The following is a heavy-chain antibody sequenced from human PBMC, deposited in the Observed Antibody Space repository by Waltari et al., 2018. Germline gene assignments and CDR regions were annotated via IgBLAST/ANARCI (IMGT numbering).Heavy chain of an antibody. CDR2: ISGSGGST. CDR3: AKFYCSSTSCYGLGPSDY. D-gene: IGHD2-2*01. V-gene: IGHV3-23*01. J-gene: IGHJ4*02. Sequence: EVQLLESGGGLVQPGGSLRLSCAASGFTFSSYAMRWVRQAPGKGLEWVSAISGSGGSTYYADSVKGRFTISRDNSKNTLYLQMNSLRAEDTAVYYCAKFYCSSTSCYGLGPSDYWGQGTLVTISS. CDR1: GFTFSSYA.